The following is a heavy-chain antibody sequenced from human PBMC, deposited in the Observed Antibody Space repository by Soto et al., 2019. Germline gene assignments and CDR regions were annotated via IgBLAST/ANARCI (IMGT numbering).Heavy chain of an antibody. CDR2: IYYSGST. Sequence: SETLSLTCTVSGGSISSGGYYWSWIRQHPGKGLEWIGYIYYSGSTYYNPSLESRVTISVDTSKNQFSLKLSSVTAADTAVYYCARSRHEWFGELLYSSYFDYWGQGTLVTVSS. V-gene: IGHV4-31*03. J-gene: IGHJ4*02. CDR1: GGSISSGGYY. CDR3: ARSRHEWFGELLYSSYFDY. D-gene: IGHD3-10*01.